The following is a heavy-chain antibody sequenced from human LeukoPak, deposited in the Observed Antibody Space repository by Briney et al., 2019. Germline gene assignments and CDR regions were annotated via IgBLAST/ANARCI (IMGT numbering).Heavy chain of an antibody. J-gene: IGHJ5*02. Sequence: SETLSLTCTVSGGSISSSSYYWGWLRQPPGKGLEWIGSIYYSGSTYYNPSLKSRVTISVDTSKNQFSLKLSSVTAADTAVYYCASSSYYYDSSGYYNFDPWGQGTLVTVSS. V-gene: IGHV4-39*07. D-gene: IGHD3-22*01. CDR1: GGSISSSSYY. CDR2: IYYSGST. CDR3: ASSSYYYDSSGYYNFDP.